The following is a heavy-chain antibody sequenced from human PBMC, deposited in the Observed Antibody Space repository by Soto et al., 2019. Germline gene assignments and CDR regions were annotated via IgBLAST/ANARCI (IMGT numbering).Heavy chain of an antibody. Sequence: GGSLRLSCAASGFTFSSYGMQWVRHAPGKGLEWVTVISYDGSNKYYADSVKGRFTISRDNSKNTLYLQMNSLRAEDTAVYYCAKDLYDSSGYYLGAFDIWGQGTMVTVSS. V-gene: IGHV3-30*18. CDR2: ISYDGSNK. D-gene: IGHD3-22*01. CDR3: AKDLYDSSGYYLGAFDI. CDR1: GFTFSSYG. J-gene: IGHJ3*02.